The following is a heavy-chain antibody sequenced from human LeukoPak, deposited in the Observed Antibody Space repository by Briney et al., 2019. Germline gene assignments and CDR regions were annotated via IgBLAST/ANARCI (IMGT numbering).Heavy chain of an antibody. CDR2: INPNSGGT. V-gene: IGHV1-2*02. D-gene: IGHD3-22*01. CDR1: GYTFTSYD. CDR3: ARELGEYYYDSSGIDY. Sequence: GASVKVSCKASGYTFTSYDINWVRQATGQGLEWMGWINPNSGGTNYAQKFQGRVTMTRDTSISTAYMELSRLRSDDTAVYYCARELGEYYYDSSGIDYWGQGTLVTVSS. J-gene: IGHJ4*02.